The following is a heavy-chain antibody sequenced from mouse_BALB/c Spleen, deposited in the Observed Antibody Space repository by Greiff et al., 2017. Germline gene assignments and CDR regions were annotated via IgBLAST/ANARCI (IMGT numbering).Heavy chain of an antibody. CDR1: GFTFSSYA. Sequence: EVKLMESGGGLVQPGGSRKLSCAASGFTFSSYAMSWVRQTPEKRLEWVASISSGGSTYYPDSVKGRFTISRDNARNILYLQMSSLRSEDTAMYYCARGVYYDYDEAAYWGQGTLVTVSA. CDR2: ISSGGST. J-gene: IGHJ3*01. CDR3: ARGVYYDYDEAAY. V-gene: IGHV5-6-5*01. D-gene: IGHD2-4*01.